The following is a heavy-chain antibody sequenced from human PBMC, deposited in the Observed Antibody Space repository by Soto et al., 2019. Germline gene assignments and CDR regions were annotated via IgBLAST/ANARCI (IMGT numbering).Heavy chain of an antibody. V-gene: IGHV3-23*01. CDR3: AKGYSGYDLFFDY. D-gene: IGHD5-12*01. CDR2: ISGSDGST. CDR1: GFTFSSYA. J-gene: IGHJ4*02. Sequence: GGSLRLSCAASGFTFSSYAMSWVRQAPGRGLEWVSAISGSDGSTYYADTVKGRFTISRDNSKNTLYLQMNSLRAEDTAVYYCAKGYSGYDLFFDYWGQGTLVTVSS.